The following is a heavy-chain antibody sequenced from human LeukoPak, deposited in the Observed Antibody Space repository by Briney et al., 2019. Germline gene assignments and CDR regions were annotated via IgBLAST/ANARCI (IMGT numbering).Heavy chain of an antibody. CDR3: ARDYLDRYMDV. D-gene: IGHD3-22*01. CDR1: GFTFSSYE. CDR2: ISSSGSTI. J-gene: IGHJ6*03. Sequence: GGSPRLSCAASGFTFSSYEMNWVRQAPGKGLEWVSYISSSGSTIYYADSVKGRFTISRDNAKNSLYLQMNSLRAEDTAVYYCARDYLDRYMDVWGKGTTVTVSS. V-gene: IGHV3-48*03.